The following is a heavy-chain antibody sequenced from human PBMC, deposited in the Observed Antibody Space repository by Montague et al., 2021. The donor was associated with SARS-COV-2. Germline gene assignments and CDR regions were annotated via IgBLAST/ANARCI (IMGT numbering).Heavy chain of an antibody. J-gene: IGHJ4*02. D-gene: IGHD2-21*01. CDR2: INNSGST. CDR1: GGSFSGYY. V-gene: IGHV4-34*01. Sequence: SETLSLTCAVYGGSFSGYYCSWICQPPGTGLERIGEINNSGSTNXNPSLKSRVTISVDTSKNQFSLKLSSVTAADTAVYYCARGSSILWWWAHDYWGQGTLVTVSS. CDR3: ARGSSILWWWAHDY.